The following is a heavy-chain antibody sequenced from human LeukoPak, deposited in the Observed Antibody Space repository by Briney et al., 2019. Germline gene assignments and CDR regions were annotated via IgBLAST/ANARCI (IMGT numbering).Heavy chain of an antibody. CDR3: ARASYDSSGYYDY. Sequence: SETLSLTCTVSGGSISSYYWSWIRQPPGKGLEWIGYIYYSGSTNYNPSLKSRVTISVDTSKNQFSLKLSSVTAADTAVYYCARASYDSSGYYDYWGQGTLVTVSS. J-gene: IGHJ4*02. CDR1: GGSISSYY. D-gene: IGHD3-22*01. CDR2: IYYSGST. V-gene: IGHV4-59*01.